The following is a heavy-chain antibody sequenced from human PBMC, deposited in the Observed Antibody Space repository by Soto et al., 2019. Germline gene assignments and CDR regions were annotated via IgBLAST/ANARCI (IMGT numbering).Heavy chain of an antibody. V-gene: IGHV1-18*01. J-gene: IGHJ4*02. CDR2: ISVYNGHT. CDR3: ARCDFGDYVPPLDH. Sequence: QVHLMQSGAAVKSPGASVRVSCKASGYTFSSYGVSWVRQAPGQGLEFMGWISVYNGHTNYAQKFQGRVTMTTDTSTSTAYMELRSLRSSDTSVYFCARCDFGDYVPPLDHLFQGTLVTVSA. D-gene: IGHD4-17*01. CDR1: GYTFSSYG.